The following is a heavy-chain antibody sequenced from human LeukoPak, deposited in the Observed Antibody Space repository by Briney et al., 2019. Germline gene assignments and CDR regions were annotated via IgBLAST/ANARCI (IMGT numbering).Heavy chain of an antibody. V-gene: IGHV3-48*03. J-gene: IGHJ4*02. CDR3: ARPYDSSGYFRY. Sequence: GGSLRLSCAASGFTFSSYEMNWVRQAPGKGLEWVSYISSSGSTIYYADSVKGRFTISRDNAKNSLYLQMNSLRAEDTAVYYCARPYDSSGYFRYWGQGTLVTVSS. CDR1: GFTFSSYE. CDR2: ISSSGSTI. D-gene: IGHD3-22*01.